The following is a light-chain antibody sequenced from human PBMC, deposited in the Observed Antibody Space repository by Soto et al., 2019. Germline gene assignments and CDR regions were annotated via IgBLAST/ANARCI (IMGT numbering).Light chain of an antibody. CDR3: QLYGTSPPRYT. J-gene: IGKJ2*01. CDR1: HSIPSNY. Sequence: DIVLTQSPGTLSLSPVERATLSCRASHSIPSNYLAWYQQKPGQAPRLLIHGASSRATGIPDRFSGSGSGTDFSLTSSRLEPEDFAVYYCQLYGTSPPRYTFGLGTKLEIK. CDR2: GAS. V-gene: IGKV3-20*01.